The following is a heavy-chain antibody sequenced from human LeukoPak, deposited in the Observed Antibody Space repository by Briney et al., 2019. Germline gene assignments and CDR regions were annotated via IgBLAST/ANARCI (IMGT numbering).Heavy chain of an antibody. Sequence: GASLKISCKGSGYSFTSYLISWVRQMTGKGLGWMGRIAPSVSYTNYSPSFQGHATISADKSITTPSQKWSSLKASHCAMYYCASSIEHGYWGQGTLVTVSS. CDR1: GYSFTSYL. V-gene: IGHV5-10-1*01. CDR3: ASSIEHGY. J-gene: IGHJ4*02. CDR2: IAPSVSYT. D-gene: IGHD1/OR15-1a*01.